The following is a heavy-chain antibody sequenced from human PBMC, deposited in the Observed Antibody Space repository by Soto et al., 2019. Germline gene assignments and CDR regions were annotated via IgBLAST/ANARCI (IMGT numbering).Heavy chain of an antibody. CDR3: TRHEGGAAADRPLDY. V-gene: IGHV4-59*08. CDR1: GGLIGSYH. J-gene: IGHJ4*02. Sequence: SETLSLTCTVSGGLIGSYHWSWFRLPPGKGLEWIGYAYSNGSTHYNPSLKSRVTMSVDTSTNQFSLKLNSVTAADTAVYYCTRHEGGAAADRPLDYWGQGTLVTVSS. D-gene: IGHD6-13*01. CDR2: AYSNGST.